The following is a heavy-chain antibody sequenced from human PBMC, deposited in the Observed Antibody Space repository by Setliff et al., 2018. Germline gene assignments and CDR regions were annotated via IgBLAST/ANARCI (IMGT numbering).Heavy chain of an antibody. J-gene: IGHJ5*02. CDR2: INTNTGNP. D-gene: IGHD2-2*01. Sequence: ASVKVSCKASGYRFSNYGINWVRQAPGQGPEWVGWINTNTGNPSYAQGFTGRFVFSLDTSVSTAYLQISSLKPEDTAVYYCARDLGYCSRTSCHGDWFDPWGQGTLVTVSS. CDR3: ARDLGYCSRTSCHGDWFDP. CDR1: GYRFSNYG. V-gene: IGHV7-4-1*02.